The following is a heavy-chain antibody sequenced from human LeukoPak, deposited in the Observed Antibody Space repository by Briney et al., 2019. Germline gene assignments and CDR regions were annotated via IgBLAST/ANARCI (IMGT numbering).Heavy chain of an antibody. CDR3: ARDRRYGGNSFDY. V-gene: IGHV3-53*01. D-gene: IGHD4-23*01. J-gene: IGHJ4*02. Sequence: GGSLRLSCAASGFTVSSNYMSWVRQAPGKGLEWVSVIYSGGSTYYADSVKGRFTISRDNAKNSLYLQMNSLRAEDTAVYYCARDRRYGGNSFDYWGQGTLVTVSS. CDR2: IYSGGST. CDR1: GFTVSSNY.